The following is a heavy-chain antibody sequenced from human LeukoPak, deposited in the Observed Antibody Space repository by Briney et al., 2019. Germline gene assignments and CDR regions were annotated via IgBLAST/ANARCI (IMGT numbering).Heavy chain of an antibody. V-gene: IGHV3-21*01. J-gene: IGHJ4*02. Sequence: PGGSLRLSCAASGFTFSSYSMNWVRQAPGKGLEWVSSISSSRYIYYADSVKGRFTISRDNAKNSLYLQMNSLRAEDTAVYYCARVRYSGSAYFDYWGQGTLVTVSS. CDR2: ISSSRYI. CDR1: GFTFSSYS. CDR3: ARVRYSGSAYFDY. D-gene: IGHD6-6*01.